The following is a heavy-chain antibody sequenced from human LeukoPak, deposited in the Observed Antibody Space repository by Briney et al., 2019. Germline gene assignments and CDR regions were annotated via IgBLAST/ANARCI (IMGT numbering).Heavy chain of an antibody. V-gene: IGHV4-39*07. J-gene: IGHJ6*03. D-gene: IGHD2-21*02. CDR1: GGSISSSSYY. Sequence: SETLSLTCTVSGGSISSSSYYWGWIRQPPGKGLEWIGSIYYSGSTYYNPSLKSRVTISGDTSKNQFSLKLSSVTAADTAVYYCARRGVTPNYYMDVWGKGTTVTVSS. CDR2: IYYSGST. CDR3: ARRGVTPNYYMDV.